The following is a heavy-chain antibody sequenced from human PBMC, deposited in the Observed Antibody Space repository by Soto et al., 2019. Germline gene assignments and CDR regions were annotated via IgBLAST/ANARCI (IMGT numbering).Heavy chain of an antibody. D-gene: IGHD3-10*01. Sequence: EVQLVQSGGGLVQPGGSLRLSCAASGFGFTTYAMHWVRQAPGKGLQYVAAISTDGGGTYYTDSVKGRFIISRDNSKSTLYLHMGSLRGEDMAVYYCARYGSGSAYDHWGQGALVTVSS. J-gene: IGHJ4*02. CDR2: ISTDGGGT. CDR1: GFGFTTYA. V-gene: IGHV3-64*07. CDR3: ARYGSGSAYDH.